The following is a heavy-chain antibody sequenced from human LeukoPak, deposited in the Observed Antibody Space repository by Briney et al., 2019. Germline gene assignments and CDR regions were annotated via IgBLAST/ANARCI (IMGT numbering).Heavy chain of an antibody. D-gene: IGHD6-19*01. J-gene: IGHJ4*02. CDR3: AKDYSSGWSDTYYFDY. CDR2: ISYDGSNK. V-gene: IGHV3-30*18. CDR1: GFTFSSYG. Sequence: GRSLRLSCAASGFTFSSYGMHWVRHAPGKGLEWVAVISYDGSNKYYADSVKGRFTISRDNSKNTLYLQMNSLRAEDTAVYYCAKDYSSGWSDTYYFDYWGQGTLVTVSS.